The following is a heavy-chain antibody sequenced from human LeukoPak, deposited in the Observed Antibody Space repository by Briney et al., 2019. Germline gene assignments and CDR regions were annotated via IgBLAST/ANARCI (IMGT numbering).Heavy chain of an antibody. D-gene: IGHD1-20*01. J-gene: IGHJ4*02. Sequence: SETLSLTCTVSGGSISSYYWSWIRQPPGKGLEWIGYIYYSGSTNYNPSLKSRVTISVDTSKNQFSLKLSSVTAADTAVYYCARDLAITGTTVWGQGTLVTVSS. V-gene: IGHV4-59*01. CDR2: IYYSGST. CDR1: GGSISSYY. CDR3: ARDLAITGTTV.